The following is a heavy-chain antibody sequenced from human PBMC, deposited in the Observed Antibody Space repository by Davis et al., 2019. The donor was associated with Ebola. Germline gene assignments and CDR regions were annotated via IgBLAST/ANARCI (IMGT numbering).Heavy chain of an antibody. V-gene: IGHV1-69*13. CDR3: ARGVAGDIVLMVYAIGEGYYFDY. J-gene: IGHJ4*02. D-gene: IGHD2-8*01. Sequence: SVKVSCKASGGTFSSYAISWVRQAPGQGLEWMGGIIPIFGTANYAQKFQGRVTITADESTSTAYMELSSLRSEDTAVYYCARGVAGDIVLMVYAIGEGYYFDYWGQGTLVTVSS. CDR1: GGTFSSYA. CDR2: IIPIFGTA.